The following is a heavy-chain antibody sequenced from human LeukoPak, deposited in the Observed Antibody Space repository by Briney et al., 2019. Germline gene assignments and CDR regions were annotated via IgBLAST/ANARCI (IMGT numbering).Heavy chain of an antibody. V-gene: IGHV3-7*01. CDR1: GFTFSSYW. D-gene: IGHD5-18*01. Sequence: RGSLRLSCAASGFTFSSYWMSWVRQAPGKGLEWVANIKQDGSVKYYVDSVKGRFTISRDNAKNSLYLQMNSLRAEDTAVYYCARERYSYGFNYFDYWGQGTLVTVSS. J-gene: IGHJ4*02. CDR3: ARERYSYGFNYFDY. CDR2: IKQDGSVK.